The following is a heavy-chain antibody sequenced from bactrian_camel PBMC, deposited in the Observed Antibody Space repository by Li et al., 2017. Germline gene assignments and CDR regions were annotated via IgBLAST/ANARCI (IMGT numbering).Heavy chain of an antibody. J-gene: IGHJ6*01. D-gene: IGHD6*01. CDR3: MRSAGAFDFDY. V-gene: IGHV3S36*01. CDR1: GFTFGDYA. CDR2: IKRDGGSA. Sequence: VQLVESGGGLVQPGRGLRLSCAASGFTFGDYAMIWVRQAPGQGLEWVSRIKRDGGSAYYADAVKGRSTLSKDNAKNTAYLQMNSLKPEDTAVYYCMRSAGAFDFDYWGQGTQVTVS.